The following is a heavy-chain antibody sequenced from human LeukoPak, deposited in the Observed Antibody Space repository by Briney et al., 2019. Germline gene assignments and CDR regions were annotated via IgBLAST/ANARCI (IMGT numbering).Heavy chain of an antibody. V-gene: IGHV4-34*01. D-gene: IGHD3-10*01. CDR1: GGSFSGYY. J-gene: IGHJ4*02. CDR2: INHSGST. Sequence: SETLSLTCAVYGGSFSGYYWSWIRQPPGKGLEWIGEINHSGSTNYNPSLKSRVTISVDTSKNQFSLKLSSVTAADTAVYYCARARGVISYWGQGILVTVSS. CDR3: ARARGVISY.